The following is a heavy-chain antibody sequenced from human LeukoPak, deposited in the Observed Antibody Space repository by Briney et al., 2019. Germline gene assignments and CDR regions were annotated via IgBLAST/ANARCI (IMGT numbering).Heavy chain of an antibody. CDR1: GESLSGYY. CDR2: INHSGST. D-gene: IGHD6-13*01. V-gene: IGHV4-34*01. Sequence: PSETLSLTCAVYGESLSGYYWSWTRQPPGKGLEWIGEINHSGSTNYNPSLKSRVTISVDMSKNQFSLKLTSVTAADTAVYYCARGVQYSSSWYFDLWGRGTLVTVSS. J-gene: IGHJ2*01. CDR3: ARGVQYSSSWYFDL.